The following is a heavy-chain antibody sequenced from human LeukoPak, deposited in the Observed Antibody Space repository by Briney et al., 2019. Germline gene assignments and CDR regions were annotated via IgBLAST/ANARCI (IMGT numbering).Heavy chain of an antibody. D-gene: IGHD2-15*01. Sequence: SETLSLTCTVSGGSISSYYWNWIRQPAGKGLEWIGRIYSSGTTNYNPSLKSRVTISVDTSKNQFSLKLSSVTAADTAVYYCAGHKHDYSARRSFPGGYWGQGTLVTVSS. CDR3: AGHKHDYSARRSFPGGY. J-gene: IGHJ4*02. V-gene: IGHV4-4*07. CDR1: GGSISSYY. CDR2: IYSSGTT.